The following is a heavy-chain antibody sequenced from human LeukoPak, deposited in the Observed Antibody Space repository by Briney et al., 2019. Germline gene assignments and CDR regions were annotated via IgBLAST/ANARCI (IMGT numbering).Heavy chain of an antibody. CDR1: GGSISSGSYY. CDR3: ARDLYYYGSGSYSDAFDI. V-gene: IGHV4-61*02. CDR2: IYTSGST. D-gene: IGHD3-10*01. Sequence: SETLSLTCTVSGGSISSGSYYWSWIRQPAGKGLEWIGRIYTSGSTNYNPSLKSRVTISVDTSKNQFSLKLSSVTAADTAVYYCARDLYYYGSGSYSDAFDIWGQGTMVTVSS. J-gene: IGHJ3*02.